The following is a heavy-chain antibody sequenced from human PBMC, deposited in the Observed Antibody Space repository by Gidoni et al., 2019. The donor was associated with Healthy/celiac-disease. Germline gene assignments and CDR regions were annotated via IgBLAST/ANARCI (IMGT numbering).Heavy chain of an antibody. J-gene: IGHJ5*02. D-gene: IGHD2-2*01. CDR3: ARDPGYCSSTSCYEGWFDP. CDR1: GGTFSSYA. CDR2: IIPIFGTA. Sequence: QVQLVQSGAEVKKPGSSVKVSCKASGGTFSSYAISWVRQAPGHGLEWMGGIIPIFGTANYAQKFQGRVTITADKSTSTAYMELSSLRSEDTAVYYCARDPGYCSSTSCYEGWFDPWGQGTLVTVSS. V-gene: IGHV1-69*06.